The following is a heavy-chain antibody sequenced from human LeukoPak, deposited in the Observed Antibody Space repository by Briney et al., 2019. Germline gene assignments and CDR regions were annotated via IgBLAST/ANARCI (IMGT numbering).Heavy chain of an antibody. D-gene: IGHD2-8*01. J-gene: IGHJ4*02. Sequence: PGGTLRLSCAASGFTFSNYNMNWVRQAPGKGLEWVSNISSTSSTIYYADSVKGRFTISRDNAKNSLSLQMNSRREEGTAVYYCATWMVDGSLFDFWGQGTLVTVSS. V-gene: IGHV3-48*02. CDR3: ATWMVDGSLFDF. CDR1: GFTFSNYN. CDR2: ISSTSSTI.